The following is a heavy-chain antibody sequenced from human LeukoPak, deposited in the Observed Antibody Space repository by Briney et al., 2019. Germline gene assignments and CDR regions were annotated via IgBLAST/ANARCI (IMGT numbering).Heavy chain of an antibody. CDR2: IYPGDSDT. D-gene: IGHD6-13*01. CDR1: GYSFTSYW. V-gene: IGHV5-51*01. Sequence: GESLKISCKGSGYSFTSYWIGWVRQMPGKGLEWMGIIYPGDSDTRYSPSFQGQVTISADKSISTAYLQWSSLRASDTAMYYCARRGSYSSSWYGYYFDYWGQGTLVTVSS. CDR3: ARRGSYSSSWYGYYFDY. J-gene: IGHJ4*02.